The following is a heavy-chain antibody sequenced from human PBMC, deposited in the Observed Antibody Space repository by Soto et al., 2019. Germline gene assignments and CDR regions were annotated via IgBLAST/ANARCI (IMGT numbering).Heavy chain of an antibody. Sequence: QVQLVESGGGLVRPGGSLRLSCEASGFTFRDYYMTWFRQAPGKGLEWLSYIDSSTKYTNYADSVKGRVTISRENAKNSRCLQRNSLRADDTSVYYCAREYYYTMDVWGQGTMGTV. CDR2: IDSSTKYT. CDR1: GFTFRDYY. CDR3: AREYYYTMDV. V-gene: IGHV3-11*05. J-gene: IGHJ6*02.